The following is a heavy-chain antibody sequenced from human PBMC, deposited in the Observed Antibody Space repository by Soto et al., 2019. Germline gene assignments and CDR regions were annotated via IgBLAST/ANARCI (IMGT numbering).Heavy chain of an antibody. CDR2: INAGNGNT. Sequence: GASVKVSCKASGYTFTSYGISWVRQDPGQGLEWMGWINAGNGNTKYSQKFQGRVTITRDTSASTAYMKLSSLRSEDTAVYYCARSCSGGSCYSEAYFDYWGQGTLVTVS. J-gene: IGHJ4*02. CDR1: GYTFTSYG. D-gene: IGHD2-15*01. CDR3: ARSCSGGSCYSEAYFDY. V-gene: IGHV1-3*01.